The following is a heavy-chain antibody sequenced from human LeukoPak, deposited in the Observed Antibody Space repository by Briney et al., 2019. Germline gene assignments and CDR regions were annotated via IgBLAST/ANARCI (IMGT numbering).Heavy chain of an antibody. D-gene: IGHD6-19*01. Sequence: GASVKVSCKASGYTFSGYAIHWVRQAPGQKSEWMGWIDADNGDTRYSQKFQGRVTITRDTSASTVYMELSSLRSEDTAVYYCARGSTSDWPLDYWGRETLVTISS. CDR2: IDADNGDT. J-gene: IGHJ4*02. CDR3: ARGSTSDWPLDY. V-gene: IGHV1-3*01. CDR1: GYTFSGYA.